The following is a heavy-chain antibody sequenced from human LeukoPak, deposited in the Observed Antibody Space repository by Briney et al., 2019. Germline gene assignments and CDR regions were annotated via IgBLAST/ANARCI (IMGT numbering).Heavy chain of an antibody. Sequence: PSETLSLTCTVSGGSISSSSYYWGWIRQPPGKGLEWIGSIYYSGSTYYNPSLKSRVTISVDTSKNQFSLKLSSVTAADTAVYYCARGTTYYYDSRPSAFDYWGQGTLVTVSS. CDR2: IYYSGST. D-gene: IGHD3-22*01. CDR1: GGSISSSSYY. V-gene: IGHV4-39*07. CDR3: ARGTTYYYDSRPSAFDY. J-gene: IGHJ4*02.